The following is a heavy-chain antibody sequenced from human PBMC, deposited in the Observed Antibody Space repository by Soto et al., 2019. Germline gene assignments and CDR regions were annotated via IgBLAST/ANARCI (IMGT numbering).Heavy chain of an antibody. V-gene: IGHV3-11*01. Sequence: GGSLRLSCAASGFTFSDYYMSWIRPAPGKGLEWVSYISSSGSTIYYADSVKGRFTISRDNAKNSLYLQMNSLRAEDTAVYYCARIIAAHFNAFDIWGQGTMVTVSS. CDR2: ISSSGSTI. J-gene: IGHJ3*02. D-gene: IGHD2-21*01. CDR3: ARIIAAHFNAFDI. CDR1: GFTFSDYY.